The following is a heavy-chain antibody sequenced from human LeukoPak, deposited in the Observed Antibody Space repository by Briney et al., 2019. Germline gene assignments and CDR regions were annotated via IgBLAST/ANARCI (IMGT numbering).Heavy chain of an antibody. V-gene: IGHV1-24*01. Sequence: ASVKVSCKVSGYTLTELSMHWVRQAPGKGLERMGGFDPEDGETIYAQKFQGRVTMTEDTSTDTAYMELSSLRSEDTAVYYCATGLDWELLIDYWGQGTLVTVSS. J-gene: IGHJ4*02. CDR1: GYTLTELS. D-gene: IGHD1-26*01. CDR2: FDPEDGET. CDR3: ATGLDWELLIDY.